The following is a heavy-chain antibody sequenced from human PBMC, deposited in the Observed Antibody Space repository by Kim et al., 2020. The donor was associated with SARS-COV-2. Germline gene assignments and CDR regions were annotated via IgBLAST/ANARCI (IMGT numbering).Heavy chain of an antibody. J-gene: IGHJ6*03. Sequence: SETLSLTCTVSGGSISSDDYYWSWIRQPPGKGLEWIGYIHYSGSAYYNPSLRSRLTISIDTSKNQFSLKLNSVTVADSAVFYCARGGRLTPDDYHYMNV. CDR1: GGSISSDDYY. CDR3: ARGGRLTPDDYHYMNV. V-gene: IGHV4-30-4*01. CDR2: IHYSGSA. D-gene: IGHD1-26*01.